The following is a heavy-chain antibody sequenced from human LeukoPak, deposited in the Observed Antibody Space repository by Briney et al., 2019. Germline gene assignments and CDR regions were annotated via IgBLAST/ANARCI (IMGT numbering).Heavy chain of an antibody. V-gene: IGHV2-70*11. J-gene: IGHJ3*02. CDR3: ARRTRAAHDAFDI. CDR2: IDWDDDK. Sequence: ESGPALVNPTRTLTLTCTFSGFSLRTGGMCVSWIRQPPGKALEWLARIDWDDDKYYSTSLKTRLTPSKDTSKNQVVLTMTNMDPVDTATYYCARRTRAAHDAFDIWGQGTMVTVSS. D-gene: IGHD6-6*01. CDR1: GFSLRTGGMC.